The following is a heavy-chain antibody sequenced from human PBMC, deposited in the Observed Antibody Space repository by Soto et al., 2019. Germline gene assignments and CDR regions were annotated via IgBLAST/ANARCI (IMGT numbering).Heavy chain of an antibody. CDR1: GYTFTGYY. V-gene: IGHV1-2*02. D-gene: IGHD1-26*01. CDR2: INPNSGDT. J-gene: IGHJ6*02. CDR3: AKGGAIVAAGTRVYLYNAMDV. Sequence: ASVKVSCKASGYTFTGYYVHWLRQAPGQGLEWMGWINPNSGDTYLAQRFQGRVTMNRDTSIGTAYMELRGLTSDDAAEYYCAKGGAIVAAGTRVYLYNAMDVWGQGTTVTVSS.